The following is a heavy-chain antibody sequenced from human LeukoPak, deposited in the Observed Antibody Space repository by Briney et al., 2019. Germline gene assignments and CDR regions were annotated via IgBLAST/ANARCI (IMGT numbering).Heavy chain of an antibody. CDR1: GFTFSNAW. CDR3: TTEHFEWYLLYGDYVEGEGWFDP. V-gene: IGHV3-15*01. D-gene: IGHD4-17*01. J-gene: IGHJ5*02. Sequence: GGSPRLSCAASGFTFSNAWMSWVRQAPGKGLEWVGRIKSKTDGGTTDYAAPVKGRFTISRDDSKNTLYLQMNILKTEYTAVYYCTTEHFEWYLLYGDYVEGEGWFDPWGQGTLVTVSS. CDR2: IKSKTDGGTT.